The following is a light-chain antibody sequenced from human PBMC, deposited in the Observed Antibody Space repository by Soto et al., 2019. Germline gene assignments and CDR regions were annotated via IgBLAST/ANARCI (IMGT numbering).Light chain of an antibody. Sequence: EIEMTPSPATLSLAPGERVPLSCRASESVSTNLAWYQQKAGQAPRLLIYAASTRATGIPARFSGSGSGTEFTLTISSLHSDDFAVYYCQQYSIWRTFGQGTKVDIK. CDR3: QQYSIWRT. CDR2: AAS. V-gene: IGKV3-15*01. J-gene: IGKJ1*01. CDR1: ESVSTN.